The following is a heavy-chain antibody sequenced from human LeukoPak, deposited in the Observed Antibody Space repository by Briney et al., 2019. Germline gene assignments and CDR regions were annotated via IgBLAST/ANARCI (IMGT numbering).Heavy chain of an antibody. CDR1: GFTFSSYA. V-gene: IGHV3-23*01. J-gene: IGHJ3*02. D-gene: IGHD2-21*02. CDR3: AKEGVVVTAIRGPDAFDI. CDR2: ISGSGGST. Sequence: GGSLRLSCAASGFTFSSYAMSWVRQAPGKGLEWVSAISGSGGSTYYADSVKGRFTISRDNSKNTLYLQMNSLRAEDAAVYYCAKEGVVVTAIRGPDAFDIWGQGTMVTVSS.